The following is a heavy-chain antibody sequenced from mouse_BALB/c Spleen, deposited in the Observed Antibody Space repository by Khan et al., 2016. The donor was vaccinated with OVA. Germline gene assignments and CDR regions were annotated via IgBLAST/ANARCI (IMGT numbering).Heavy chain of an antibody. CDR2: IHYSGST. D-gene: IGHD1-1*01. V-gene: IGHV3-1*02. CDR1: GYSITSGYS. CDR3: ARSGTTVVAYWYFDV. J-gene: IGHJ1*01. Sequence: EVQLQESGPDLVKPSQSLSLTCTVTGYSITSGYSWHWIRQFPGNKLEWMGYIHYSGSTNYNQSLKSRISITRDTSKNQFFLQLNSVTTEDPATYYCARSGTTVVAYWYFDVWGAGTTVTVSS.